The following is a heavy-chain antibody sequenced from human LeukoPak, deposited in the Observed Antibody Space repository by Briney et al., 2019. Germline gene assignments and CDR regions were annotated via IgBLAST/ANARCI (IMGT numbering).Heavy chain of an antibody. CDR2: ISSSSSYI. V-gene: IGHV3-21*01. CDR3: AFNAGSGSCFNY. D-gene: IGHD3-10*01. Sequence: GGSLRLSCAASGFTFSSYSMNWVRQALGKGLEWVSSISSSSSYIYYADSVKGRFTISRDNAKNSLYLQMNSLRAEDTAVYYCAFNAGSGSCFNYWGQGTLVTVSS. CDR1: GFTFSSYS. J-gene: IGHJ4*02.